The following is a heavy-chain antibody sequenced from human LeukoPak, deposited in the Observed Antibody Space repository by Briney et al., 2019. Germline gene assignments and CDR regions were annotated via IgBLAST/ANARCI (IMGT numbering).Heavy chain of an antibody. CDR1: GFTFSGSA. D-gene: IGHD2-15*01. V-gene: IGHV3-73*01. CDR3: TRPAYCSGGSCYEN. Sequence: GGSLRLSCAASGFTFSGSAMHWVRQASGKGLEWVGRIRSKANSYATAYAASVKGRFTISGDDSKNTAYLQMNSLKTEDTAVYYCTRPAYCSGGSCYENWGQGTLVTVSS. J-gene: IGHJ4*02. CDR2: IRSKANSYAT.